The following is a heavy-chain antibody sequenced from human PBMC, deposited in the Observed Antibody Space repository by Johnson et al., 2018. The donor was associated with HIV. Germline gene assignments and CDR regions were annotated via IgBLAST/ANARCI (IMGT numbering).Heavy chain of an antibody. Sequence: VQLVESGGGLVQPGGSLRLSCAASGFTFSTYWMRWVRQAPGKGLEWVGSIKQDGSESYYVDSVKGRFPISRDNAKNSLYLQMNSLRAEDTAVYYCARDSRISLIVVVSRGGFDIWGQGTMVTVSS. CDR3: ARDSRISLIVVVSRGGFDI. D-gene: IGHD3-22*01. CDR2: IKQDGSES. CDR1: GFTFSTYW. V-gene: IGHV3-7*01. J-gene: IGHJ3*02.